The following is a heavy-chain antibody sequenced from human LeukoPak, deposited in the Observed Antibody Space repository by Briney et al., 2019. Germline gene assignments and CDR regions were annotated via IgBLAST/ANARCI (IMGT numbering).Heavy chain of an antibody. V-gene: IGHV3-30-3*01. CDR1: GFTFSSYA. Sequence: PGGSLRLSCAASGFTFSSYAMHWVRQAPGKGLEWVAVISYDGGNKYYADSVKGRFTISRDNSKNTLYLQMNSLRAEDTAVYYCARVGARYDILTGYYNYWGQGTLVTVSS. CDR3: ARVGARYDILTGYYNY. J-gene: IGHJ4*02. D-gene: IGHD3-9*01. CDR2: ISYDGGNK.